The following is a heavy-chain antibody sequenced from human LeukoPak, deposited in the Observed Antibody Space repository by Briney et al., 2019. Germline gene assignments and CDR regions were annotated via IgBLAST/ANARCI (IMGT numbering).Heavy chain of an antibody. CDR3: AELGITMIGGV. D-gene: IGHD3-10*02. CDR1: GFTFSSYW. J-gene: IGHJ6*04. Sequence: GGSLRLSCAASGFTFSSYWMNWVRQAPGKGLEWVSSISGSSSYIYYADSVKGRFTISRDNAKNSLYLQMNSLRAEDTAVYYCAELGITMIGGVWGKGTTVTISS. CDR2: ISGSSSYI. V-gene: IGHV3-21*01.